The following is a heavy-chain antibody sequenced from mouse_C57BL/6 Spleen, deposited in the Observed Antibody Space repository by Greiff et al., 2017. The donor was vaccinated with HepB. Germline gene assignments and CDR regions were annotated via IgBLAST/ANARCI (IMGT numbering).Heavy chain of an antibody. J-gene: IGHJ1*03. D-gene: IGHD2-5*01. V-gene: IGHV2-9-1*01. CDR3: ARKGSNYWYFDV. Sequence: VQLVESGPGLVAPSQSLSITCTVSGFSLTGYAISWVRQPPGKGLEGLGVIWTGGGTNYNSALKSRLSISKDNSKSQVFLKMNSLQTDDTARYYCARKGSNYWYFDVWGTGTTVTVSS. CDR1: GFSLTGYA. CDR2: IWTGGGT.